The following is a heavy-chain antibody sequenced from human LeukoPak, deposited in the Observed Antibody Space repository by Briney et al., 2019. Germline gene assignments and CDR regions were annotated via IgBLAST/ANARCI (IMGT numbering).Heavy chain of an antibody. Sequence: GGSLRLSCAASGFTFSSYGMSWVRQAPGKGLEWVSAISGSGGSTYYADSVKGRFTISRDNAKNSLYLQMNSLRAEDTAVYYCARDPFRSPYYYDSSGTRHWFDPWGQGTLVTVSS. CDR2: ISGSGGST. J-gene: IGHJ5*02. D-gene: IGHD3-22*01. CDR1: GFTFSSYG. V-gene: IGHV3-23*01. CDR3: ARDPFRSPYYYDSSGTRHWFDP.